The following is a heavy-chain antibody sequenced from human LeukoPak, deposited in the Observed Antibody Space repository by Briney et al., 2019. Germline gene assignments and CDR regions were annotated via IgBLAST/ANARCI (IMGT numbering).Heavy chain of an antibody. J-gene: IGHJ4*02. CDR2: ISYDESNK. Sequence: GGSLRLSCAASGFTFSSYGMHWVRQAPGKGLEWVAVISYDESNKYYADSVKGRFTISRDNSKNTLYLQMNSLRAEDTAVYYCAKDSGSIAAAGWGQGTLVTVSS. V-gene: IGHV3-30*18. CDR1: GFTFSSYG. D-gene: IGHD6-13*01. CDR3: AKDSGSIAAAG.